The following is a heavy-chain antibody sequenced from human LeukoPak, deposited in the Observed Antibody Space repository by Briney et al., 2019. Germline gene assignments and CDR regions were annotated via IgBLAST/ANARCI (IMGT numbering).Heavy chain of an antibody. CDR2: INHSGST. D-gene: IGHD3-10*01. Sequence: SETLSLTCAVYGGSFSGYYWSWIRQPPGKGLEWIGEINHSGSTNYNPSLKSRVTISVDTSKNQFSLKLSSVTAADTAVYYCARGQYKGYYYGSGSSNWFDPWGQGTLVTVSS. V-gene: IGHV4-34*01. CDR1: GGSFSGYY. J-gene: IGHJ5*02. CDR3: ARGQYKGYYYGSGSSNWFDP.